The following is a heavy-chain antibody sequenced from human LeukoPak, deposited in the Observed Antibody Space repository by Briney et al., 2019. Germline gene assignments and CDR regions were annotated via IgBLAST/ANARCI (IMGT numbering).Heavy chain of an antibody. V-gene: IGHV3-11*05. Sequence: GGSLRLSCAASGFTFSDYYMSWIRQAPGKGLEWVSYISSSSSYADYADSVKGRFTISRDNAKNSLYLQMNSLRAEDTAVYYCARGSSSSWYWYFDYWGQGTLATVSS. CDR2: ISSSSSYA. CDR3: ARGSSSSWYWYFDY. D-gene: IGHD6-13*01. CDR1: GFTFSDYY. J-gene: IGHJ4*02.